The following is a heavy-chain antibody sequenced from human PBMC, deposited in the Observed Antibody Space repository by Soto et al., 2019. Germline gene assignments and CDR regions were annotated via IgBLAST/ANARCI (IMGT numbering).Heavy chain of an antibody. V-gene: IGHV3-53*01. CDR2: IYSGGST. D-gene: IGHD2-21*01. CDR3: ARDRPPRAYCGGDCFDP. J-gene: IGHJ5*02. CDR1: GFTVSSNY. Sequence: GGSLRLSCAAFGFTVSSNYMSWVRQAPGKGLEWVSVIYSGGSTYYADSVKGRFTISRDNSKNTLYLQMNSLRAEDTAVYYCARDRPPRAYCGGDCFDPWGQGTLVTVSS.